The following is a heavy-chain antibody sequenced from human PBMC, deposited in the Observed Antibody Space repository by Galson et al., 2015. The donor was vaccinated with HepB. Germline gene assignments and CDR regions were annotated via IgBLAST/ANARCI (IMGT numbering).Heavy chain of an antibody. V-gene: IGHV1-24*01. CDR2: FDPEDGET. CDR3: ATDQLRVGAPDC. CDR1: GYTLTDLS. Sequence: SVKVSCKVSGYTLTDLSMHWVRQAPGKGLEWMGGFDPEDGETIYAQKFQGRVTMTEDTSTDTAYMELSSLRSEDTAVYYCATDQLRVGAPDCWGQGTLVTVSS. D-gene: IGHD1-26*01. J-gene: IGHJ4*02.